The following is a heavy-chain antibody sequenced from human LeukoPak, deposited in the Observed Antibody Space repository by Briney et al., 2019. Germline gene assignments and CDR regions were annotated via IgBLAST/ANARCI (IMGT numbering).Heavy chain of an antibody. CDR2: IFYSVST. Sequence: PSETLSLTCIVSGGSLSSYYWSWLRQPPGEGLEWIGHIFYSVSTNYNPFLDSRVTISVDTSKNQLSLKLNSVTAADTAVYYCARGGPTVTAFASFDYWGQGTLVTVSS. CDR3: ARGGPTVTAFASFDY. D-gene: IGHD4-11*01. V-gene: IGHV4-59*01. J-gene: IGHJ4*02. CDR1: GGSLSSYY.